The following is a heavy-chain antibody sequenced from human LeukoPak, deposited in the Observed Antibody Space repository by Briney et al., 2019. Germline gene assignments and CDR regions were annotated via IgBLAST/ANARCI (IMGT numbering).Heavy chain of an antibody. D-gene: IGHD3-10*01. CDR3: ARGKMVRGFRPFDY. CDR2: IYYSGDT. V-gene: IGHV4-59*01. J-gene: IGHJ4*02. CDR1: RGSISGYS. Sequence: PSETLSLTCTVSRGSISGYSWSWIRQSPGGGLEWIGYIYYSGDTAYNPSLRSRVTLSVDTSKNQFSLQLRSVTTADTAVYYCARGKMVRGFRPFDYWGQGTLVTVSS.